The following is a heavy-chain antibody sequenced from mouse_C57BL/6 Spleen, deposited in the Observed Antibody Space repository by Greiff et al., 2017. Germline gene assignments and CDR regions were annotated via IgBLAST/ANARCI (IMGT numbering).Heavy chain of an antibody. CDR1: GYTFTSYW. J-gene: IGHJ2*01. CDR2: INPSSGYT. V-gene: IGHV1-7*01. D-gene: IGHD1-1*01. Sequence: QVQLQQSGAELAKPGASVKLSCKASGYTFTSYWMHWVKQRPGQGLEWIGNINPSSGYTKYNQKFKHNATLTADKSSSTAYMQLSSLTSENSAGYYCARCYGSRSVYFDYWGQGTTLTVSS. CDR3: ARCYGSRSVYFDY.